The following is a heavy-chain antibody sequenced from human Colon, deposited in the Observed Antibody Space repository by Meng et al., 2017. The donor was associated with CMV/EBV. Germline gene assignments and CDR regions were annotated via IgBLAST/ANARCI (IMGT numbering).Heavy chain of an antibody. D-gene: IGHD1-26*01. CDR3: VRESQSGSYIYLQH. V-gene: IGHV1-18*01. CDR2: ISAYTGDT. J-gene: IGHJ1*01. CDR1: GYTFTNYG. Sequence: QVQLVQSVAEVKKPRASVKVSCKASGYTFTNYGISWVRQAPGQGLEWMGWISAYTGDTYYAQKFQGRVTMTTDTSTSTAYMELRCLRSDDTAVYYCVRESQSGSYIYLQHWGQGTLVTVSS.